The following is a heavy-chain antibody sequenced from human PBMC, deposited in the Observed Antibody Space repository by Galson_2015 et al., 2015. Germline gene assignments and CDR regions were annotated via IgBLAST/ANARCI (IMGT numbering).Heavy chain of an antibody. D-gene: IGHD2-8*02. J-gene: IGHJ4*02. CDR3: ATEASSGAY. Sequence: SLRLSCAASGFTFSTYCMSWVRQAPGKGLEWVANIKKDGSEKYYADSVKGRFTIFRDNAKNSLFLQMNSLRAEDTAVYYCATEASSGAYWGQGTLVTVSS. V-gene: IGHV3-7*01. CDR2: IKKDGSEK. CDR1: GFTFSTYC.